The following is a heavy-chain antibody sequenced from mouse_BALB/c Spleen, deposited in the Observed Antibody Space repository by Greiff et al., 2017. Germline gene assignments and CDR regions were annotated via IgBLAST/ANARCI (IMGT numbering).Heavy chain of an antibody. CDR1: GFTFSSYA. CDR3: AREEGNSYFDY. V-gene: IGHV5-9-4*01. J-gene: IGHJ2*01. Sequence: DVMLVESGGGLVKPGGSLKLSCAASGFTFSSYAMSWVRQSPEKRLEWVAEISSGGSYTYYPDTVTGRFTISRDNAKNTLYLEMSSLRSEDTAMYYCAREEGNSYFDYWGQGTTLTVSS. D-gene: IGHD2-1*01. CDR2: ISSGGSYT.